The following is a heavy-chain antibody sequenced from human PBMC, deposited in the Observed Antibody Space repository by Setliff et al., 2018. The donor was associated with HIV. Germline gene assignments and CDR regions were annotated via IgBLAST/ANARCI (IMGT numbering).Heavy chain of an antibody. J-gene: IGHJ4*02. CDR1: GGSIVSSSYY. V-gene: IGHV4-39*01. CDR3: ARQGLTMNRGVPAPILYYFDY. CDR2: MYYRGTT. Sequence: LSLTCTVSGGSIVSSSYYWGWIRQPPGKGLEWIGTMYYRGTTYNNPPLKSRVTFSADTSKNQFSLNLNSVTATDTAVYYCARQGLTMNRGVPAPILYYFDYWGPGILVTVSS. D-gene: IGHD3-10*01.